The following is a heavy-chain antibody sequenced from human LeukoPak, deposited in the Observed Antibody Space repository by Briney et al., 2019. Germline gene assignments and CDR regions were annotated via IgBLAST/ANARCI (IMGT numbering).Heavy chain of an antibody. V-gene: IGHV1-18*01. CDR1: GYTFTSYG. CDR2: ISAYNGNT. Sequence: ASVKVSCKASGYTFTSYGISWVRQAPGQGLEWMGWISAYNGNTNYAQKLQGRVTMTTDTSTSTAYMELRSLRSDDTAVYYCARDWEDCSSTSCYQWFNPWGQGTLVTVSS. CDR3: ARDWEDCSSTSCYQWFNP. J-gene: IGHJ5*02. D-gene: IGHD2-2*01.